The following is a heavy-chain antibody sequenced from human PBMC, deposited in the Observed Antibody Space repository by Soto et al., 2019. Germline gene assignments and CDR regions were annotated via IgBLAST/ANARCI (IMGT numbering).Heavy chain of an antibody. D-gene: IGHD3-16*01. V-gene: IGHV4-4*02. J-gene: IGHJ4*02. Sequence: QVQLQESGPGLVKPSGTLSLTCAVSGGSISSSNWWSWVRQPPGKGLEWIGEIYHSGSTNYNPPLKSRVTIAVAKCKNQFSLKLSSVTDADTAVYYCARDLGLPGWIDYWGQGTLVTVSS. CDR3: ARDLGLPGWIDY. CDR1: GGSISSSNW. CDR2: IYHSGST.